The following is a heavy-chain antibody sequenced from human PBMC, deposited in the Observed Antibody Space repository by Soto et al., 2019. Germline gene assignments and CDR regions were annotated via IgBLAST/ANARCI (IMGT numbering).Heavy chain of an antibody. CDR3: AKDVWEYYFDY. V-gene: IGHV3-30*18. Sequence: GGSLRLSCAASGFTFSSYGMHWVRQAPGKGLEWVAVISYDGSNKYYADSVKGRFTISRDNSKNTLYLQMNSLRAEDTAVYYCAKDVWEYYFDYWGQGTLVTVSS. CDR2: ISYDGSNK. J-gene: IGHJ4*02. D-gene: IGHD3-16*01. CDR1: GFTFSSYG.